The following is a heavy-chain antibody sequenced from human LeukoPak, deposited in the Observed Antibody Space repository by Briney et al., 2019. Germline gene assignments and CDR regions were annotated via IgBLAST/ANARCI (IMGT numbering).Heavy chain of an antibody. CDR1: GDSISNYY. D-gene: IGHD6-19*01. Sequence: SETLSLACTVSGDSISNYYWSWIRQPPGKGLDWIGYIFYSGSTNYNPSLKSRVTMSVDTSKSQFSLKLSSVTAADTAIYYCARYNSGWSYFDYWGQGTLVTVSS. V-gene: IGHV4-59*01. CDR3: ARYNSGWSYFDY. J-gene: IGHJ4*02. CDR2: IFYSGST.